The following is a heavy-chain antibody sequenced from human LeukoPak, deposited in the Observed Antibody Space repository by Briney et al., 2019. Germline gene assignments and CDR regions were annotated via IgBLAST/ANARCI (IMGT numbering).Heavy chain of an antibody. CDR3: ARGGGYYDSSGSPYNWFDP. V-gene: IGHV4-4*02. Sequence: KPSGTLSLTCAVSGGSISSSNWWSWVRQPPGKGLEWIGEIYHSGSTNYNPSLKSRVTISVDKSKNQFSLKLSSVTAADTAVYYCARGGGYYDSSGSPYNWFDPWGQGTLVTVSS. CDR1: GGSISSSNW. CDR2: IYHSGST. J-gene: IGHJ5*02. D-gene: IGHD3-22*01.